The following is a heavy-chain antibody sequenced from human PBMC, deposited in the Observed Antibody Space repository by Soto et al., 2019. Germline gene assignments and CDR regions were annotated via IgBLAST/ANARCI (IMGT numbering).Heavy chain of an antibody. J-gene: IGHJ4*02. D-gene: IGHD7-27*01. Sequence: QVQLQESGPGLVKPSETLSLTCTVSGGSISNHYWSWIRQPPGKGLEWIGYIYYNGNTNYNPPLKSRVTMSVDTSKNQISLKLSSVTVADTAVYYCTRANWYSEYWGQGTLVTVSS. CDR3: TRANWYSEY. CDR1: GGSISNHY. V-gene: IGHV4-59*11. CDR2: IYYNGNT.